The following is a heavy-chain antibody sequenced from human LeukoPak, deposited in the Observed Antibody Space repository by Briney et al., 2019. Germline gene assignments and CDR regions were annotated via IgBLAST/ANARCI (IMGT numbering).Heavy chain of an antibody. D-gene: IGHD2-15*01. Sequence: GGSLRLSCAASGFTFSSYSVNWVRQAPGKGLEWVSYISSSSSTIYYADSMKGRFTISRDNAKNSLYLQMNSLRAEDTAVYYCARVSQTPGGRGYFDYWGQGTLVTVSS. CDR1: GFTFSSYS. V-gene: IGHV3-48*01. CDR3: ARVSQTPGGRGYFDY. J-gene: IGHJ4*02. CDR2: ISSSSSTI.